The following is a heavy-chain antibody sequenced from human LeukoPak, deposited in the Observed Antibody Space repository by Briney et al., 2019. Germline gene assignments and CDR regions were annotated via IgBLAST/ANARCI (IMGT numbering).Heavy chain of an antibody. CDR2: ISAYNGNT. V-gene: IGHV1-18*01. J-gene: IGHJ3*02. CDR3: ATEGTVYSSSWSDAFDI. CDR1: GYTFTSYG. D-gene: IGHD6-13*01. Sequence: ALVKVSCEASGYTFTSYGISWVRQAPGQGLEWMGWISAYNGNTNYAQKLQGRVTMTTDTSTSTAYMELRSLRSDDTAVYYCATEGTVYSSSWSDAFDIWGQGKMVTVSS.